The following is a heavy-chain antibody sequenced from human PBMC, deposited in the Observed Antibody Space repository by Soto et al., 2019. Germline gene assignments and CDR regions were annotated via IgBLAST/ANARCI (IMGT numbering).Heavy chain of an antibody. V-gene: IGHV3-9*01. CDR1: GFTFDDYA. Sequence: EVQLVESGGGLVQPGRSLRLSCAASGFTFDDYAMHWVRQAPGKGLEWVSGLSWNSGSIGYADSVKGRFTISRDNAKNSLYLRMNSLRAEYTALYYCAKSPYSSGPVDYWGQGTLVTVSS. J-gene: IGHJ4*02. CDR2: LSWNSGSI. D-gene: IGHD6-19*01. CDR3: AKSPYSSGPVDY.